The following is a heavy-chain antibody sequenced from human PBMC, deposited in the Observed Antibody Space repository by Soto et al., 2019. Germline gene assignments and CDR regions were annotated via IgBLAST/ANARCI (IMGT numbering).Heavy chain of an antibody. Sequence: GGSLRLSCAASGFTFSGYAMSWVRQAPGKGLEWVPAISGSGGSTYYADSVKGRFTISRDNSKNTLYLQMNSLRAEDTAVYYCAKDSVGSDSSGYYFEDWFDPWGQGTLVTVSS. D-gene: IGHD3-22*01. CDR3: AKDSVGSDSSGYYFEDWFDP. CDR1: GFTFSGYA. CDR2: ISGSGGST. V-gene: IGHV3-23*01. J-gene: IGHJ5*02.